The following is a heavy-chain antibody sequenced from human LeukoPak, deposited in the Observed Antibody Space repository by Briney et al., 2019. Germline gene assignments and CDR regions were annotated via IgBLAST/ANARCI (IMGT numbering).Heavy chain of an antibody. CDR2: IDPSDSYT. Sequence: GESLKISCKDSGYSFTSYWISWVRQMPGKGVGWMGRIDPSDSYTNYSPSFQGHVTISADKSISTAYLQWSSLKASDTAMYYCARHASSLNFDYWGQGTLVTVSS. V-gene: IGHV5-10-1*01. CDR1: GYSFTSYW. CDR3: ARHASSLNFDY. J-gene: IGHJ4*02. D-gene: IGHD6-13*01.